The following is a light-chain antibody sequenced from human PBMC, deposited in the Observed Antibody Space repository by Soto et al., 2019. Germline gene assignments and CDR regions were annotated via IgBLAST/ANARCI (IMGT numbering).Light chain of an antibody. CDR3: SSYAGSDNFRV. V-gene: IGLV2-8*01. CDR1: CSDVGGYHY. J-gene: IGLJ1*01. CDR2: EVS. Sequence: HPGCVCGSPGQSITISCTGTCSDVGGYHYVSWYQKHPGKAPKLMIYEVSKRPSGVPDRFSGSTSANTASLTVSGLQAEDEADYYGSSYAGSDNFRVFGTGRKVTGL.